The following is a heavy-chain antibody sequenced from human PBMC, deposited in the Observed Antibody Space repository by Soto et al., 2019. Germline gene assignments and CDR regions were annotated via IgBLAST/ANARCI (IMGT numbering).Heavy chain of an antibody. CDR1: GYTFTSYG. V-gene: IGHV1-18*01. D-gene: IGHD2-2*03. CDR2: ISAYNGNT. Sequence: ASVKVSCKASGYTFTSYGISWVRQAHGQGLEWMGWISAYNGNTNYAQKLQGRVTMTTDTSTSTAYMELRSLRSDDTAVYYCARDPVDIVVVPAARLYYYYGMDVWGQGTTVTVSS. J-gene: IGHJ6*02. CDR3: ARDPVDIVVVPAARLYYYYGMDV.